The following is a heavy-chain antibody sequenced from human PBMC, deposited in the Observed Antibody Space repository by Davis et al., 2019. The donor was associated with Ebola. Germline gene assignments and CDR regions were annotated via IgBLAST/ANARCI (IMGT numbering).Heavy chain of an antibody. CDR1: GYTFSSYT. V-gene: IGHV1-3*01. CDR3: ATQASGYGSFDY. Sequence: AASVKVSCKASGYTFSSYTVHWVRQAPGQPLVWFGWTSAGNGNTRYSQKFQGRVTITRDTPASTAHMELSSLTSEDTAVYYCATQASGYGSFDYWGQGTLVIVSS. D-gene: IGHD5-12*01. J-gene: IGHJ4*02. CDR2: TSAGNGNT.